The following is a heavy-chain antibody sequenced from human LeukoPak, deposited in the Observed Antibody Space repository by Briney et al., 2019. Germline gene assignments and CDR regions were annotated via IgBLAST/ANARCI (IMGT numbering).Heavy chain of an antibody. D-gene: IGHD5-12*01. Sequence: PSETLSLTCAVYGGSFGGYYWSWIRQPPGKGLEWIGEINHSGSTNYNPSLKSRVTISVDTSKNQFSLKLSSVTAADTAVYYCARVHSGYERYYYYYYGMDVWGQGTTVTVSS. V-gene: IGHV4-34*01. CDR3: ARVHSGYERYYYYYYGMDV. CDR1: GGSFGGYY. CDR2: INHSGST. J-gene: IGHJ6*02.